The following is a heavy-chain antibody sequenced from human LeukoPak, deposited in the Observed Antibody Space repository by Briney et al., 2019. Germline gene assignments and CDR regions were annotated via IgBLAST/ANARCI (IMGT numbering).Heavy chain of an antibody. Sequence: GRSLRLSCAASGFTFSSYAMHWVRQAPGKGLKCVAVISYDGSNKYYADSVKGRFTISRDNSKNTLYLQMNSLRAEDTAVYYCARRRIAAAGTLMDPWGQGTLVTVSS. J-gene: IGHJ5*02. D-gene: IGHD6-13*01. CDR3: ARRRIAAAGTLMDP. V-gene: IGHV3-30-3*01. CDR2: ISYDGSNK. CDR1: GFTFSSYA.